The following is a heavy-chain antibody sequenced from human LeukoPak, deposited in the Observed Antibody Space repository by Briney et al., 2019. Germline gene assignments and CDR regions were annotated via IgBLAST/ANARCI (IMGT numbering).Heavy chain of an antibody. CDR1: GFTFDAYA. Sequence: VGSLRLSCAASGFTFDAYAMSWVRQAPGKGLEWVSLISWDGGNTFYADSVKGRFTISRDNSKNSLYLQMNSLRTEDTALYYCAKDFLRGYSYGYFDYWGQGTLVTVSS. CDR2: ISWDGGNT. D-gene: IGHD5-18*01. J-gene: IGHJ4*02. CDR3: AKDFLRGYSYGYFDY. V-gene: IGHV3-43*01.